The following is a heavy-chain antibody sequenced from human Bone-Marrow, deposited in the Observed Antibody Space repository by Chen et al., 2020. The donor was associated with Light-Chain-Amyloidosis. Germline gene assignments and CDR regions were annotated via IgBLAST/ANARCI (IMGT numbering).Heavy chain of an antibody. CDR2: IRYDGSNK. J-gene: IGHJ4*02. CDR3: AKGHDYGDYGEYYFDY. Sequence: VQLVESGGGVVQPGGSLRLSCAASGFTFSSYGIHWVRQAPGKGLEWVAFIRYDGSNKYYADSVKGRFTSSRDNSKNTLYLQMNSLRAEDTALYYCAKGHDYGDYGEYYFDYWGQGTLVTVSS. V-gene: IGHV3-30*02. D-gene: IGHD4-17*01. CDR1: GFTFSSYG.